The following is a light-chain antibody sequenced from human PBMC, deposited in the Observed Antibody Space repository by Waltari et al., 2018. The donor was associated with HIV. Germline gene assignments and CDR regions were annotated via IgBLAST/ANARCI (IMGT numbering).Light chain of an antibody. CDR3: MQGTHWPYT. Sequence: DVLLTQSPLSLSVTLGQPASISCRSSQRLVYISGNHYLNWFHQRPGQSPKRLIYEVSTRDSGVPDRFSGSESGTDFTLKISRVEAEDVGVYYCMQGTHWPYTFGQGTKVEIK. CDR1: QRLVYISGNHY. J-gene: IGKJ2*01. CDR2: EVS. V-gene: IGKV2-30*01.